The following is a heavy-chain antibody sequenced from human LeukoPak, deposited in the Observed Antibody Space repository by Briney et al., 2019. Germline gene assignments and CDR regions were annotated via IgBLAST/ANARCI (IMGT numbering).Heavy chain of an antibody. Sequence: PSETLSLTCTVSGGSISSYHWSWIRQPPGKGLEWIGLIYYSGSTNYSPSLKSRVTISADTSKNQISLKLSSVTAADTAVYYCASFVYSTSSGFLDYWGQGTLVTVSS. J-gene: IGHJ4*02. CDR3: ASFVYSTSSGFLDY. CDR2: IYYSGST. V-gene: IGHV4-59*01. CDR1: GGSISSYH. D-gene: IGHD6-6*01.